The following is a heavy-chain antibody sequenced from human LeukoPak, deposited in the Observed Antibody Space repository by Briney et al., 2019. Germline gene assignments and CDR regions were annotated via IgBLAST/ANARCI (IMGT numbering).Heavy chain of an antibody. V-gene: IGHV4-39*01. D-gene: IGHD3-10*01. CDR3: ASRGPRLRNHFDY. Sequence: SETLSLTCSVSGGSISSSSYYWGWIRQPPGKGLEWIGSVSYSGTTYSNPSLKSRVTISLDTSKNQFSLKVSSVTAADTAIFYCASRGPRLRNHFDYWGQGTLVTVSS. CDR2: VSYSGTT. CDR1: GGSISSSSYY. J-gene: IGHJ4*02.